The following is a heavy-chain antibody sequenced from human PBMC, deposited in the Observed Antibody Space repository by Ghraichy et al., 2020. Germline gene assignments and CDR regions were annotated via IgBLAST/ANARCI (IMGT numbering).Heavy chain of an antibody. D-gene: IGHD5-12*01. Sequence: SVKVSCKASGGTFSSYAISWVRQAPGQGLEWMGGIIPIFGTANYAQKFQGRVTITADESTSTAYMELSSLRSEDTAVYYCAKMRGYSGYDDYYYGMDVWGQGTTVTVSS. CDR3: AKMRGYSGYDDYYYGMDV. J-gene: IGHJ6*02. CDR2: IIPIFGTA. V-gene: IGHV1-69*13. CDR1: GGTFSSYA.